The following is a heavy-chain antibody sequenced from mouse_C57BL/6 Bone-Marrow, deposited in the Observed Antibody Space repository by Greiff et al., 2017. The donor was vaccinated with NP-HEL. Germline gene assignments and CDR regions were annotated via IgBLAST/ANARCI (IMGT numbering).Heavy chain of an antibody. V-gene: IGHV1-59*01. J-gene: IGHJ2*01. CDR2: IDPSDSYT. CDR3: ANSFDY. Sequence: QVQLKQPGAELVRPGTSVKLSCKASGYTFTSYWMHWVKQRPGQGLEWIGVIDPSDSYTNYNQKFKGKATLTVDTSSSTAYMQLSSLTSEDSAVYYCANSFDYWGQGTTLTVSS. CDR1: GYTFTSYW.